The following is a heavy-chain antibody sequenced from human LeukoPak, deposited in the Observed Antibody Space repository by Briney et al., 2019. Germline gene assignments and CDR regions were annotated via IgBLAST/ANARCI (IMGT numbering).Heavy chain of an antibody. CDR1: GFTLSSYA. D-gene: IGHD3-10*01. V-gene: IGHV3-23*01. J-gene: IGHJ6*03. Sequence: PGGSLRLSCAASGFTLSSYAMSWVRQAPGKGLEWVSSISASGGSTNYADSVKGRFTIYRDNSKNTVYLQMTSLRAEDTAVYYCAKVMKGSERLTMVRGVIIKTAGLYYMDVWGKGTTVTVSS. CDR2: ISASGGST. CDR3: AKVMKGSERLTMVRGVIIKTAGLYYMDV.